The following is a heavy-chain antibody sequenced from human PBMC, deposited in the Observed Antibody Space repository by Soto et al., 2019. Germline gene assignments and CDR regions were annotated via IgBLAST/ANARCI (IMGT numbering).Heavy chain of an antibody. CDR1: GYSFTSLD. Sequence: QVQLVQSGAEVREPGASVKVSCKASGYSFTSLDINWVRQTAGQGLEWMGWMEPSTGRTGYAQKFQGRVTMTRDTSINPGYMELTTLTSDDTAFYYCARGVSAGVDYWGQGTLVTVSS. V-gene: IGHV1-8*01. J-gene: IGHJ4*02. CDR3: ARGVSAGVDY. D-gene: IGHD1-26*01. CDR2: MEPSTGRT.